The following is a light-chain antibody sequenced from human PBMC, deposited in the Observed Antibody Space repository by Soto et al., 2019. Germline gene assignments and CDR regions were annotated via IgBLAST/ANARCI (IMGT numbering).Light chain of an antibody. J-gene: IGKJ1*01. V-gene: IGKV3-11*01. CDR3: QQRSNWPRT. CDR1: QSVFSS. CDR2: DVS. Sequence: EIVLTQSPATLSVSPGERATLSCRASQSVFSSLAWYQQKPGQAPRLVIYDVSNRAAGIPARFSGSGSGTDFTLTISSLEPEDIAVYFCQQRSNWPRTFGQGTKVDIK.